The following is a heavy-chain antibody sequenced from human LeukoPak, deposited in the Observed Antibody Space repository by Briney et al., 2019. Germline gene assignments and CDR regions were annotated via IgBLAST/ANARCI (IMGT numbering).Heavy chain of an antibody. J-gene: IGHJ4*02. CDR2: INAGNGNT. Sequence: ASVKVSCKASGYTFTSYAMHWVRQAPGQRLEWMGWINAGNGNTKYSQKFQGRVTITRDTSASTAYMELSSLRSEDTAVYYCAYVWGSYRFFDYWGQGTLVTVSS. CDR1: GYTFTSYA. V-gene: IGHV1-3*01. CDR3: AYVWGSYRFFDY. D-gene: IGHD3-16*02.